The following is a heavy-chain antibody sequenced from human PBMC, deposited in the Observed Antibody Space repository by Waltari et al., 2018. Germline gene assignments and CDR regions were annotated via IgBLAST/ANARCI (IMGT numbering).Heavy chain of an antibody. CDR3: AREGFGSSWYY. D-gene: IGHD6-13*01. CDR1: GDSITSGSFN. CDR2: IFTSGTT. V-gene: IGHV4-61*09. Sequence: QVQLLESGPGLLKPSQTLSLTCSVSGDSITSGSFNWGWIRQPPGKGLEWVGHIFTSGTTNYNSSLSSRVTISLDPSKNHFSLNLTSVTAADTAVYYCAREGFGSSWYYWGQGTPVTVSS. J-gene: IGHJ4*02.